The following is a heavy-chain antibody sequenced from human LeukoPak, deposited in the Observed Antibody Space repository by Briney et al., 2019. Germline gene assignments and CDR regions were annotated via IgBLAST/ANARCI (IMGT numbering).Heavy chain of an antibody. V-gene: IGHV4-4*07. CDR2: IYTSGST. D-gene: IGHD1-1*01. CDR1: GYSISSGYY. Sequence: SETLSLTCAVSGYSISSGYYWSWIRQPAGKGLEWIGRIYTSGSTNYDPSLKSRVTMSVDTSKNHFSLKLSSVTAADTAVYYCARDAFGKRTTGDCWGQGTLVIVSS. J-gene: IGHJ4*02. CDR3: ARDAFGKRTTGDC.